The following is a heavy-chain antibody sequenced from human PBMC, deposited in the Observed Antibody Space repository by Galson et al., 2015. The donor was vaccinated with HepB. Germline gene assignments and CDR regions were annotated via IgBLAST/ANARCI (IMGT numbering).Heavy chain of an antibody. CDR1: GLTFRSYA. Sequence: SLRLSCAASGLTFRSYAMNWVRQTPGKGLEWVSGISESGLRTYYADSVKGRFTISRDNSKDTLYLEMNSLRAEDTAVYYCAKVRQTNWGILGDWGQGNLVTVSS. CDR2: ISESGLRT. V-gene: IGHV3-23*01. D-gene: IGHD7-27*01. CDR3: AKVRQTNWGILGD. J-gene: IGHJ4*02.